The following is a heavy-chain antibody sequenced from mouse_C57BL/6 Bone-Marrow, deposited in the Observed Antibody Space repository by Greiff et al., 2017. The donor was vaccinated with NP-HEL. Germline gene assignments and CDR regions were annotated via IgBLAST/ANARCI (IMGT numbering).Heavy chain of an antibody. J-gene: IGHJ4*01. V-gene: IGHV2-9-1*01. CDR3: ARNPYDYDGGDYYAMDY. Sequence: VQVVESGPGLVAPSQSLSITCTVSGFSLTSYAISWVRQPPGKGLEWLGVIWTGGGTNYNSALKSRLSISKDNSKSQVFLKMNSLQTDDTARYYCARNPYDYDGGDYYAMDYWGQGTSVTVSS. CDR1: GFSLTSYA. CDR2: IWTGGGT. D-gene: IGHD2-4*01.